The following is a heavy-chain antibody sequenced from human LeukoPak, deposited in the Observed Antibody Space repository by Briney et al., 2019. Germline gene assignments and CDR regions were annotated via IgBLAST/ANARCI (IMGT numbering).Heavy chain of an antibody. V-gene: IGHV4-4*07. CDR2: IYISGST. CDR3: ARDRGTWNDDGFDY. CDR1: GGSISSYY. D-gene: IGHD1-1*01. Sequence: TSETLSLTCTVSGGSISSYYWSWIRQPAGKGLEWIGRIYISGSTNYNPSLKSRVTMSVDTSKNQFSLKLSSVTTADTAVYYCARDRGTWNDDGFDYWGQGTLVTVSS. J-gene: IGHJ4*02.